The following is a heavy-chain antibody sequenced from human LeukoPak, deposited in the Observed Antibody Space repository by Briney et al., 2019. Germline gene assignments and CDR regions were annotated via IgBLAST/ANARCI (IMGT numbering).Heavy chain of an antibody. J-gene: IGHJ3*02. CDR1: GFTFGDYA. Sequence: GGSLRLSCTASGFTFGDYAMSWFRQAPGKGLEWVSVIYSGGSTFYADSVKGRFTISRDNSKNTLYLQMNSLRAEDTAVYYCARGGSYLSAFDIWGQGTMVAVSS. CDR3: ARGGSYLSAFDI. D-gene: IGHD1-26*01. V-gene: IGHV3-53*01. CDR2: IYSGGST.